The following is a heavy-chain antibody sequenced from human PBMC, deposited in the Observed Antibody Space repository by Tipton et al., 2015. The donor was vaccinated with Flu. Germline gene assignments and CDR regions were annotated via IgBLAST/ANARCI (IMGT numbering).Heavy chain of an antibody. CDR1: GFSINNYW. V-gene: IGHV3-7*01. J-gene: IGHJ4*02. CDR3: ASVRHPV. Sequence: SLRLSCAASGFSINNYWMSWVRQAPGKGPEWVANIKEDGSERNYVDSVKGRFTISRDNAKNTLYLQMNSLRAEDTAVYYCASVRHPVWGQGTLVTVSS. CDR2: IKEDGSER.